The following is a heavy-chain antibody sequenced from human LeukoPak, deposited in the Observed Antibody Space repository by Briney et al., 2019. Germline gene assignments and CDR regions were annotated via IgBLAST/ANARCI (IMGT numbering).Heavy chain of an antibody. J-gene: IGHJ4*02. CDR3: ARLDSSIPY. CDR2: ISDSGGST. V-gene: IGHV3-23*01. CDR1: GFTFFDYA. D-gene: IGHD2/OR15-2a*01. Sequence: GGSLRLSCVASGFTFFDYAMSWVRQAPGKGLEWVSGISDSGGSTYYADSVKGRCTISIDNSKNTVSLQMNNLRAEDTAVYFCARLDSSIPYWGQGTLVTVTS.